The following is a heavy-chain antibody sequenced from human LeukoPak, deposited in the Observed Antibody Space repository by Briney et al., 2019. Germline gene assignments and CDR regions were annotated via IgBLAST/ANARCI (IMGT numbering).Heavy chain of an antibody. CDR3: ARARLGFTRGIGTNYFDY. Sequence: GGSLRLSCAASGFIISSKYMSWVRQAPGKGLEWVSIIYSGGSTYYVDSVKGRFTISRDNAKNLLYLQMNSLRAEDTAVYFCARARLGFTRGIGTNYFDYWGQGTLVTVSS. CDR1: GFIISSKY. CDR2: IYSGGST. J-gene: IGHJ4*02. D-gene: IGHD2-15*01. V-gene: IGHV3-53*01.